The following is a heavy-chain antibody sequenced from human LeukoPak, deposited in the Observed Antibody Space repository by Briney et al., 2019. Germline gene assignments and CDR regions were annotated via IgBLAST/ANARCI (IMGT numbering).Heavy chain of an antibody. V-gene: IGHV1-2*04. Sequence: ASVMVSCQASGYTFTGYYMHWVRQAPGQGLEGMGWINPNSGGTNYAQKFQGWVTMTRDTSISTAYMELSRLRSDDTAVYYCARESVVRGIIRHYYYGMDVWGKGTTVTVSS. CDR2: INPNSGGT. J-gene: IGHJ6*04. CDR1: GYTFTGYY. D-gene: IGHD3-10*01. CDR3: ARESVVRGIIRHYYYGMDV.